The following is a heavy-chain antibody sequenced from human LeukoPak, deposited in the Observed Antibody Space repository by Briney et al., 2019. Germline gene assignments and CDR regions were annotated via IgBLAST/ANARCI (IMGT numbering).Heavy chain of an antibody. V-gene: IGHV1-18*01. D-gene: IGHD2-2*01. CDR2: ISAYNGNT. J-gene: IGHJ5*02. CDR3: AREGYCSSTSCSDNWLDP. CDR1: GYTFTSYG. Sequence: ASVKVSCKASGYTFTSYGISWVRQAPGQGLEWMGWISAYNGNTNYAQKLQGRVTMTTDTSTSTAYMELRSLRSDDTAVYYCAREGYCSSTSCSDNWLDPWGQGTLVTVSS.